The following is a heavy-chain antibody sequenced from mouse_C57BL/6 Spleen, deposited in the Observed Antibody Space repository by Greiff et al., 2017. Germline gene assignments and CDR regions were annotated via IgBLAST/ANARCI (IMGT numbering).Heavy chain of an antibody. J-gene: IGHJ2*01. CDR1: GYTFTSYW. CDR3: ARGLDYGSREGFYFDY. V-gene: IGHV1-72*01. Sequence: VQLQQPGAELVKPGASVKLSCKASGYTFTSYWMHWVKQRPGRGLEWIGRIDPNSGGTKYNEKFKSKATLTVDKPSSTAYMQLSSLTSEDSAVYYCARGLDYGSREGFYFDYWGQGTTLTVSS. D-gene: IGHD1-1*01. CDR2: IDPNSGGT.